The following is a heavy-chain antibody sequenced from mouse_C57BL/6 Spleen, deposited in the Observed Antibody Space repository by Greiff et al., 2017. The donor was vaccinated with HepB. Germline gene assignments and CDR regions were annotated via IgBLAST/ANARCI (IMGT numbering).Heavy chain of an antibody. CDR1: GYTFTSYW. Sequence: QVHVKQPGAELVKPGASVKMSCMASGYTFTSYWITWVKQRPGQGLEWIGDIYPGSGSTNYNEKFKSKATLTVDTSSSTAYMQLSSLTSEDSAVYYCASGANYYYGSNWYFDVWGTGTTVTVSS. V-gene: IGHV1-55*01. CDR3: ASGANYYYGSNWYFDV. CDR2: IYPGSGST. D-gene: IGHD1-1*01. J-gene: IGHJ1*03.